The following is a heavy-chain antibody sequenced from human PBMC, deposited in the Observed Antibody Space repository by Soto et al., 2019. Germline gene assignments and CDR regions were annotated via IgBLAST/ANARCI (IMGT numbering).Heavy chain of an antibody. V-gene: IGHV4-34*01. J-gene: IGHJ4*02. CDR3: ARSPRDTLRYFDWLFPPSDY. D-gene: IGHD3-9*01. CDR2: INHSGST. CDR1: GGSFSGYY. Sequence: SETLSLTCAVYGGSFSGYYWSWIRQPPGKGLEWIGEINHSGSTNYNPSLKSRVTISVDTSKNQFSLKLSSVTAADTAVYYCARSPRDTLRYFDWLFPPSDYWGQGTLVTVSS.